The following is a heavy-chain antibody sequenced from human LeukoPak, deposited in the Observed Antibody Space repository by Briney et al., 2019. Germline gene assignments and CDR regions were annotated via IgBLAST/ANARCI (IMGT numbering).Heavy chain of an antibody. CDR2: LSGSGGTT. Sequence: PGGSLRLSCAASGFTFSSYAMTWVRQPPGKGLEWVSSLSGSGGTTSYADSVKGRFTISRDNSKNTLYLQMNSLRVEDTAVYYCAKGGGGSYSHNIFDNWGQGTLVTVSS. V-gene: IGHV3-23*01. CDR3: AKGGGGSYSHNIFDN. D-gene: IGHD1-26*01. CDR1: GFTFSSYA. J-gene: IGHJ4*02.